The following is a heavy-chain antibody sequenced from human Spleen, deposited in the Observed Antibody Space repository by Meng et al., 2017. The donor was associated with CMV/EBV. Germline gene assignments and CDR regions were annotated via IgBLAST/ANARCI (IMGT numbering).Heavy chain of an antibody. J-gene: IGHJ4*02. D-gene: IGHD1-14*01. CDR2: INPDSGGA. CDR3: ARGPTDTTTNDY. Sequence: QVQLVQSGAEVKKPGAAVKVSCKASGYTFTGYSLHWVRQAPGQGLEWMGRINPDSGGANYAQKFQGRVTMTRNTPISTAYMELRRLRFDDSDVYYCARGPTDTTTNDYWGQGTLVTVSS. V-gene: IGHV1-2*05. CDR1: GYTFTGYS.